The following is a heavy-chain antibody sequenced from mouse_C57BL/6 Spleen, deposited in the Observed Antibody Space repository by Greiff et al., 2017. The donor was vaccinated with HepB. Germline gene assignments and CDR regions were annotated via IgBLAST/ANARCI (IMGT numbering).Heavy chain of an antibody. Sequence: EVKVVESGGGLVKPGGSLKLSCAASGFTFSSYAMSWVRQTPEKRLEWVATISDGGSYTYYPDNVKGRFTISRDNAKNNLYLQMSHLKSEDTAMYYCARGLRGYFDYWGQGTTLTVSS. J-gene: IGHJ2*01. CDR2: ISDGGSYT. CDR1: GFTFSSYA. CDR3: ARGLRGYFDY. D-gene: IGHD3-3*01. V-gene: IGHV5-4*03.